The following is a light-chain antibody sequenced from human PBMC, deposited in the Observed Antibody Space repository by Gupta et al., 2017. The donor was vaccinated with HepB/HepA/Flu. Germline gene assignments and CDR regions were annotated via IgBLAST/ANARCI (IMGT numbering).Light chain of an antibody. CDR2: GSF. CDR3: QHYNNWPLT. J-gene: IGKJ4*01. Sequence: EIVMTQSPVTLSVSPGERATLSCRASQRISTNLAWYQQKPGQAPSVLIYGSFTRATGIPARFSGSGSGTEFTLTISSLQSEDFAVYFCQHYNNWPLTFGGGTKVEIK. V-gene: IGKV3-15*01. CDR1: QRISTN.